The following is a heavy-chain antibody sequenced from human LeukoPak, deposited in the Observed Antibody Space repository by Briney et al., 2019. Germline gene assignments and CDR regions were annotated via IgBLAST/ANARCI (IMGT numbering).Heavy chain of an antibody. V-gene: IGHV3-23*01. Sequence: GGSLRLSCAASGFTFRSYAMNWVRQAPGKGLEWVSAISGTGDSPHYADSVKGRFTISRDNSKNTLYLQMNSLRAEDTAFYYCAKDIGWFDPWGQGTLVTVSA. J-gene: IGHJ5*02. CDR1: GFTFRSYA. CDR2: ISGTGDSP. CDR3: AKDIGWFDP.